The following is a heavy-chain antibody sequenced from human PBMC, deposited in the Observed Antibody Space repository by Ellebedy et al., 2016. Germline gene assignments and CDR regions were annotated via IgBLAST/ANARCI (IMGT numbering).Heavy chain of an antibody. CDR3: ARHGILLPDMGWFDP. CDR1: GGSISSSSYY. CDR2: IYYSGST. V-gene: IGHV4-39*01. Sequence: SETLSLXCTVSGGSISSSSYYWGWIRQPPGKGLEWIGSIYYSGSTYYNPSLKSRVTISVDTSKNQFSLKLSSVTAADTAVYYCARHGILLPDMGWFDPWGQGTLVTVSS. J-gene: IGHJ5*02. D-gene: IGHD2-21*01.